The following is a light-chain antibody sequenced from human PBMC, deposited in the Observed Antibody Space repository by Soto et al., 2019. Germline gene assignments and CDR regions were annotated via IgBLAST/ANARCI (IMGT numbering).Light chain of an antibody. CDR2: GAT. CDR1: QSVSIL. Sequence: EKVVTQVPTTLALSPGGRATPLLRASQSVSILLAWYQQKPGQAPRLLIHGATTRATGIPARFSGSGSGTEFTLTISRLQSEDSAVYFCQQYDNWPITFGQGTRLEI. V-gene: IGKV3-15*01. J-gene: IGKJ5*01. CDR3: QQYDNWPIT.